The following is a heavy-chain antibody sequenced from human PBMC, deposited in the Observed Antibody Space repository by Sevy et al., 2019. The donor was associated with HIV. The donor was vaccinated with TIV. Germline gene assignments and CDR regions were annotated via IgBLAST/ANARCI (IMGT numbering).Heavy chain of an antibody. Sequence: ASVKVSCKVSGYTFSTYRIMWVRQARRQGLERMGWISPHNGDTNYAQKFQGRVTMITDTSTTTAHMELGSLRSDDTAVYYCARAYCSGGSCYSLAYWGQGTQVTVSS. CDR1: GYTFSTYR. D-gene: IGHD2-15*01. CDR3: ARAYCSGGSCYSLAY. V-gene: IGHV1-18*01. CDR2: ISPHNGDT. J-gene: IGHJ4*02.